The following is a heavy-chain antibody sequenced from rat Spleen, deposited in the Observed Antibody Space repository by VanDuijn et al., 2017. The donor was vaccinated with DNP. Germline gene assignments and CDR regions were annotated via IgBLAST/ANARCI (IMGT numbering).Heavy chain of an antibody. V-gene: IGHV5-22*01. CDR1: GFTFSDYY. CDR2: ITYDGCST. J-gene: IGHJ2*01. CDR3: ARHVLPLRVWDY. D-gene: IGHD1-11*01. Sequence: EVQLVESGGDLVQPGRSLKLSCAASGFTFSDYYMTWVRQAPTKGLEWVAYITYDGCSTYYGDSVKGRFTISRDNARNTLYLQMNSLRSEDMATYYCARHVLPLRVWDYWGQGVMVTVSS.